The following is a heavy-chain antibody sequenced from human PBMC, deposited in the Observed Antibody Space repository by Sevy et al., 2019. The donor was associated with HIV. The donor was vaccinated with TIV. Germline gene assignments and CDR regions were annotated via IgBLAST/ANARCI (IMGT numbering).Heavy chain of an antibody. CDR1: GFTFSSYW. D-gene: IGHD6-6*01. J-gene: IGHJ4*02. CDR2: IKQDGSEK. CDR3: ARDRIAARPRYFDY. V-gene: IGHV3-7*01. Sequence: GGSLRLSCAASGFTFSSYWMSWVRQAPGKGLEWVANIKQDGSEKYYVDSVKGRFTISRDNAKNSLYLQMNSLRAEDTAVYYCARDRIAARPRYFDYWGQGTLVTVSS.